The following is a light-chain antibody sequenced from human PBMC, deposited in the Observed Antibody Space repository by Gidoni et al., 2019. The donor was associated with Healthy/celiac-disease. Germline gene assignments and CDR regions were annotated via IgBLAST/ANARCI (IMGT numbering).Light chain of an antibody. Sequence: ELVLTQSPATLSLSPGESATLSCRASQSVSSYLAWYQQKPGQAPRLLIYDASNRATGIPARFSGSGSGTDFTLTISSLEPEDFAVYYCQQRSNWLWTFGQGTKVKSN. CDR2: DAS. CDR1: QSVSSY. CDR3: QQRSNWLWT. V-gene: IGKV3-11*01. J-gene: IGKJ1*01.